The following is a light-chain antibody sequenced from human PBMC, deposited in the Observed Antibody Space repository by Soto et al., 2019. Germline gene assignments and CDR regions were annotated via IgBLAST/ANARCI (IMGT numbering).Light chain of an antibody. V-gene: IGLV2-23*01. J-gene: IGLJ1*01. CDR3: CSYAGSIPYV. CDR2: EGS. Sequence: QSALTQPASVSGSPGQSITISCTGTSSDVGSYNLVSWYQQHPGKAPKLMIYEGSKRPSGVSNRFPGSKSGNTASLTISGLQAEDEADYYCCSYAGSIPYVFGTGTKLTVL. CDR1: SSDVGSYNL.